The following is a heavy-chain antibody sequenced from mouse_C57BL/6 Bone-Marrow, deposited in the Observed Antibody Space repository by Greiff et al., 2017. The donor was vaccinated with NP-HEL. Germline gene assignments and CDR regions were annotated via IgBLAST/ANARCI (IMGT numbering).Heavy chain of an antibody. CDR3: ARRAYSNFYAMDY. CDR2: IWSGGST. V-gene: IGHV2-2*01. CDR1: GFSLTSYG. Sequence: VQLQESGPGLVQPSQSLSITCTVSGFSLTSYGVHWVRQSPGKGLEWLGVIWSGGSTDYNAAFISRLSISKDNSKSQVFFKMNSLQAYDTAIYYCARRAYSNFYAMDYWGQGTSVTVSS. D-gene: IGHD2-5*01. J-gene: IGHJ4*01.